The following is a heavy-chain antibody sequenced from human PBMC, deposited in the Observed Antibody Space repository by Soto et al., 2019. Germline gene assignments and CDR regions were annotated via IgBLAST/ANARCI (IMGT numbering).Heavy chain of an antibody. J-gene: IGHJ4*02. CDR3: AKPSYDSSGYYYVTRPYIDY. D-gene: IGHD3-22*01. V-gene: IGHV3-23*01. Sequence: GGALGLSCADSGLTFSSYAMSWFRRAPEKGREWVSAISGSGGSTYYADSLKGRFTISRDNSKNTLYLQMNSLRAEDTAVYYCAKPSYDSSGYYYVTRPYIDYWGQGILVTVSS. CDR2: ISGSGGST. CDR1: GLTFSSYA.